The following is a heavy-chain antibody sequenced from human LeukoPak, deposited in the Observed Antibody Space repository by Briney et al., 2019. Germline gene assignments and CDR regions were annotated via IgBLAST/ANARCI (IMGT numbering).Heavy chain of an antibody. D-gene: IGHD6-13*01. Sequence: SETLSLTCTVSGGSVSSGSYYWSWIRQPPGKGLEWIGYIYYSGSTNYNPSFKSRVTISVDTSKNQFSLKLSSVTAADTAVYYCARESGYSSSWYPVDWGQGTLVTVSS. CDR1: GGSVSSGSYY. CDR3: ARESGYSSSWYPVD. V-gene: IGHV4-61*01. J-gene: IGHJ4*02. CDR2: IYYSGST.